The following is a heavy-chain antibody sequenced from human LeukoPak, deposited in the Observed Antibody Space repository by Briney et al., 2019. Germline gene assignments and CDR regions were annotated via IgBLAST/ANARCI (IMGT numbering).Heavy chain of an antibody. Sequence: SETLSLTCAVYGGSFSGYYWSWIRQPPGKGLEWIGEINHSGSTNYNPSLKSRVTIPVDTSKNQFSLKLSSVTAADTAVYYCARAAAGRGDYWGQGTLVTVSS. J-gene: IGHJ4*02. V-gene: IGHV4-34*01. D-gene: IGHD6-13*01. CDR2: INHSGST. CDR1: GGSFSGYY. CDR3: ARAAAGRGDY.